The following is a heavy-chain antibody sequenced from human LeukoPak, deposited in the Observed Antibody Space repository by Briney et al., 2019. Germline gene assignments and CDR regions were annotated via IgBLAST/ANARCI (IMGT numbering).Heavy chain of an antibody. D-gene: IGHD2-2*01. Sequence: ASVKVSCKASGYTFTGYYMHWVRQAPGQGLEWMGWINPNSGGTNYAQKFQGRVTMTRDTSISTAYMELSRLRSDDTAVYYCASADIVVVPAVPRFDPWGQGTPVTVSS. CDR3: ASADIVVVPAVPRFDP. CDR1: GYTFTGYY. CDR2: INPNSGGT. V-gene: IGHV1-2*02. J-gene: IGHJ5*02.